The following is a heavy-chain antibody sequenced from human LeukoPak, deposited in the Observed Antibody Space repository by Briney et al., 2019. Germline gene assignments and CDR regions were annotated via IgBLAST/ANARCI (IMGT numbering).Heavy chain of an antibody. J-gene: IGHJ6*03. Sequence: PGGSLRLSCAASGFTFSTFAMSWVRQAPGKGLEWVSGISSGGDNTYYADSVKGRFTISRDNSKNTLYLQMNSLRAEDTAVYYCAKPYDYGDYYYYMDVWGKGTTVTISS. D-gene: IGHD4-17*01. CDR1: GFTFSTFA. V-gene: IGHV3-23*01. CDR3: AKPYDYGDYYYYMDV. CDR2: ISSGGDNT.